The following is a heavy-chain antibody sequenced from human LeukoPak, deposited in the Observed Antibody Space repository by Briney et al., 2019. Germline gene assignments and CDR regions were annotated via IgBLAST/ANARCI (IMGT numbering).Heavy chain of an antibody. CDR3: ARAPIGLGLFDY. D-gene: IGHD3-10*01. Sequence: WASVKVSCKASGGTFSSYAISWVRQAPGQGLEWMGGIIPIFGTANYAQKFQGRVTITADESTSTAYMELSSLRSEDTAVYYCARAPIGLGLFDYWGQGTLVTVSS. V-gene: IGHV1-69*13. J-gene: IGHJ4*02. CDR2: IIPIFGTA. CDR1: GGTFSSYA.